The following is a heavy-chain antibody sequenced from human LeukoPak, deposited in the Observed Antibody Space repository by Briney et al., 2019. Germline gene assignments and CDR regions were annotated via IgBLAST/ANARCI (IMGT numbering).Heavy chain of an antibody. CDR2: IIPIFGTA. CDR3: ARGYYYDSSGYYYHHS. CDR1: GGTFSSYA. Sequence: ASVKVSCKASGGTFSSYAISWVRQAPGQGLEWMGGIIPIFGTANYAQKFQGRVTITADKSTSTAYMELSSLRSEDTAVYYCARGYYYDSSGYYYHHSWGQGTLVTVSS. V-gene: IGHV1-69*06. J-gene: IGHJ5*02. D-gene: IGHD3-22*01.